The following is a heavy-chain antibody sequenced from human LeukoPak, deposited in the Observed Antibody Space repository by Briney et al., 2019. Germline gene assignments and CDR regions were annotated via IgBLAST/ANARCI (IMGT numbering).Heavy chain of an antibody. CDR3: ARMSSGSYLLDY. J-gene: IGHJ4*02. V-gene: IGHV3-48*01. CDR2: SSSGSSTI. Sequence: GGSLRLSCAASGFAFSSYSMNWVRQAPGKGLEWLSYSSSGSSTIYYADSVKGRFTISKDNAKNSLYLQMNSLRAEDTAVYYCARMSSGSYLLDYWGQGTLVTVSS. D-gene: IGHD3-10*01. CDR1: GFAFSSYS.